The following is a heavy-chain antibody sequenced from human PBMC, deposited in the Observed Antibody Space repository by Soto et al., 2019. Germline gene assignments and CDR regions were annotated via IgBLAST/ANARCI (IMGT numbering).Heavy chain of an antibody. CDR2: ISGSGGST. CDR1: GFTFSSYA. J-gene: IGHJ2*01. CDR3: AKGGLSYDFWSGYSHYWYFDL. V-gene: IGHV3-23*01. Sequence: GGSLRLSCAASGFTFSSYAMSWVRQAPGKGLEWVSAISGSGGSTYYADSVKGRFTISRDNSKNTLYLQMNSLRAEDTAVYYCAKGGLSYDFWSGYSHYWYFDLWGRGTLVTVSS. D-gene: IGHD3-3*01.